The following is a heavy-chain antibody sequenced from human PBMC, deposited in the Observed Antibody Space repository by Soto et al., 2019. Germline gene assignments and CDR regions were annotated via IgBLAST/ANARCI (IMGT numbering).Heavy chain of an antibody. CDR2: IYFDGGNK. CDR3: ARVLAGYSSSYYYYGMDV. V-gene: IGHV3-33*01. J-gene: IGHJ6*02. Sequence: GGSLRLSCAASGFSFSNANMHWVRQAPGRGLDWVAGIYFDGGNKYYADSVKGRFTISRDNAKNTLYLQMNSLRAEDTAVYYCARVLAGYSSSYYYYGMDVWGQGTTVTVSS. D-gene: IGHD6-6*01. CDR1: GFSFSNAN.